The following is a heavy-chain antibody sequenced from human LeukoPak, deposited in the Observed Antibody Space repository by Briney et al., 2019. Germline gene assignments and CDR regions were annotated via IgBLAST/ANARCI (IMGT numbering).Heavy chain of an antibody. CDR3: ASNQTPYYYGSGSYYSPAYYMDV. CDR2: IIPIFGTA. CDR1: GGTFSSYA. V-gene: IGHV1-69*13. Sequence: SVKVSCKASGGTFSSYAISWVRQAPGQGLEWMGGIIPIFGTANYAQKFQGRVTITADESTSTAYMELSSLRSEDTAVYYCASNQTPYYYGSGSYYSPAYYMDVWGKGTTVTVSS. J-gene: IGHJ6*03. D-gene: IGHD3-10*01.